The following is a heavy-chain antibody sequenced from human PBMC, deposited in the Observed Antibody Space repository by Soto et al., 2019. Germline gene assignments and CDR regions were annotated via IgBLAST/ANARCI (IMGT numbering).Heavy chain of an antibody. Sequence: ASVKVSCKSSGYTFTSYYMHWVRQAPGQGLEWMGKINPSGGSTSYAQKFQGRVTMTRDTSTSTVYMELSSLRSEDTAVFYCARGEDCSGGSCPFMDVWGKGTTVTVSS. CDR3: ARGEDCSGGSCPFMDV. J-gene: IGHJ6*03. CDR1: GYTFTSYY. V-gene: IGHV1-46*03. CDR2: INPSGGST. D-gene: IGHD2-15*01.